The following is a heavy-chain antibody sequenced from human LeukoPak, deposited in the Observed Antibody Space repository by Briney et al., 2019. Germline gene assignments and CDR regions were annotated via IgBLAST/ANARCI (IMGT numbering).Heavy chain of an antibody. CDR2: INPNSGGT. V-gene: IGHV1-2*02. J-gene: IGHJ4*02. D-gene: IGHD3-16*02. CDR3: ARGGYYDYVWGSYRYEY. CDR1: GYTFTGYY. Sequence: ASVKVSCKASGYTFTGYYMHWVRQAPGQGLEWMGWINPNSGGTNYAQKFQGRVTMTRDTSISTAYMELSRLRSDDTAVHYCARGGYYDYVWGSYRYEYWGQGTLVTVSS.